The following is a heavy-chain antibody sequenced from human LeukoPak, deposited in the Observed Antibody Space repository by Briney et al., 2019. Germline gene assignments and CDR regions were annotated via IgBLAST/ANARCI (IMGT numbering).Heavy chain of an antibody. J-gene: IGHJ5*02. V-gene: IGHV3-30*03. CDR2: ISYDGSNK. Sequence: GGSLRLSCAASGFTFSSYGMHWVRQAPGEGLEWVAVISYDGSNKYYADSVKGRFTISRDNSKNTLYLQMNSLRAEDTAVYYCARRIAAAGIFWFDAWGQGTLVTVSS. CDR3: ARRIAAAGIFWFDA. D-gene: IGHD6-13*01. CDR1: GFTFSSYG.